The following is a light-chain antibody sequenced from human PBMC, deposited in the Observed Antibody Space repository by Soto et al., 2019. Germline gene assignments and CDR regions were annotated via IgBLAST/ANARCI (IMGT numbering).Light chain of an antibody. J-gene: IGKJ4*01. CDR2: GAS. CDR1: QSVGSN. CDR3: QEYSNWPLLS. Sequence: EVVLPQCPATLSVSPGAGATLSCRASQSVGSNLAWYQQKPGQTPRVLIYGASTRAIGIPARFSGSGFGTEFTLTISSLQSEDFVVYYCQEYSNWPLLSFGGGTKVDIK. V-gene: IGKV3-15*01.